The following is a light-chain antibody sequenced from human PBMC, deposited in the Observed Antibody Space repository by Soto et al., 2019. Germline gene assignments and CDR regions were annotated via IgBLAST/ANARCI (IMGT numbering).Light chain of an antibody. Sequence: DIQMTQSPSSLSASVGDRVTITCQASQDIRKYLSWYQQKPGRAPKLLIYGASNFETGVPARFTGSGVGTDFTFTISSLQPDDIATYYCQHYDHLPPFTFGPGTKVAIK. CDR1: QDIRKY. CDR2: GAS. J-gene: IGKJ3*01. V-gene: IGKV1-33*01. CDR3: QHYDHLPPFT.